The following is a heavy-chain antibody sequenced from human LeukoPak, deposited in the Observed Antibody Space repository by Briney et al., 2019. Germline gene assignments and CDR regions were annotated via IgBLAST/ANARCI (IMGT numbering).Heavy chain of an antibody. CDR2: IYYSGST. V-gene: IGHV4-59*08. CDR1: GGSISRYY. Sequence: SETLSLTCTVSGGSISRYYWSWIRQPPGKGLEWIGYIYYSGSTNYNPSLKSRVTISVDTSKNQFSLKLSSVTAADTAVYYCARPGVGSGRYGAFDIWGRGTMVTVSS. D-gene: IGHD5-18*01. J-gene: IGHJ3*02. CDR3: ARPGVGSGRYGAFDI.